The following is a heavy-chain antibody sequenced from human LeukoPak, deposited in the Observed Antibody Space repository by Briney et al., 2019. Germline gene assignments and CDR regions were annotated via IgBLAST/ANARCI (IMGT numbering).Heavy chain of an antibody. CDR2: ISAYNGNT. Sequence: ASVKVSCKASGYTFTNYDINWVRQATGQGLEWMGWISAYNGNTFYAQNLQGRVTMTTDTSTSTAYMELRSLRSDDTAVYYCARVLEITNYYYYMDVWGKGTTVTVSS. V-gene: IGHV1-18*01. J-gene: IGHJ6*03. D-gene: IGHD1-1*01. CDR3: ARVLEITNYYYYMDV. CDR1: GYTFTNYD.